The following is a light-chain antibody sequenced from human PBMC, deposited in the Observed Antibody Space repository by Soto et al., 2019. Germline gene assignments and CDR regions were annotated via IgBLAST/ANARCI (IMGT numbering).Light chain of an antibody. CDR1: SSDVGSYKD. Sequence: QSVLTQPRSVSGSPGQSVTISCTGTSSDVGSYKDVSWYQHHTGKAPKLMIYDVSERPSGVPDRFSGSKSGNTASLTISGLQDEDEANYYCCAYADTFYVFGTGTKVTVL. CDR3: CAYADTFYV. CDR2: DVS. V-gene: IGLV2-11*01. J-gene: IGLJ1*01.